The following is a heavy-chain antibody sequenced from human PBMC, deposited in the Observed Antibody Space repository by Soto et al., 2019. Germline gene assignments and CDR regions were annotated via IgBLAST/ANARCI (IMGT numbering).Heavy chain of an antibody. CDR2: IIPIFGTA. CDR1: GGTFSSYA. Sequence: QVQLVQSGAEVKKPGSSVKVSCKASGGTFSSYAISWVRQAPGQGLEWMGGIIPIFGTANYAQKFQGRVTITADESTSTAYMELSSLRSEDTAVYYCARERGVDTAMVTGSLFDYWGQGTLVTVSS. J-gene: IGHJ4*02. CDR3: ARERGVDTAMVTGSLFDY. V-gene: IGHV1-69*01. D-gene: IGHD5-18*01.